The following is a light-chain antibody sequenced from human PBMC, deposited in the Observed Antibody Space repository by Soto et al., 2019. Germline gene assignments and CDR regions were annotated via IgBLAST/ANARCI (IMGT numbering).Light chain of an antibody. V-gene: IGLV2-14*03. Sequence: QSALTQPASVSGSPGQSITISCTGTSSDVGGYTYVSWYQHHPGKAPKLIIYDVTNRPSGVSNPFSGSKSGNTASLTISGLQPEDEADYHCSSYTTSNTRQIVFGTGTKLTVL. CDR3: SSYTTSNTRQIV. CDR2: DVT. J-gene: IGLJ1*01. CDR1: SSDVGGYTY.